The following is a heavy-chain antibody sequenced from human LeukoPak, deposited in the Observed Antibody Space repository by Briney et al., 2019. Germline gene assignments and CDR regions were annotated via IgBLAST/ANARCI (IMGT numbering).Heavy chain of an antibody. J-gene: IGHJ6*02. V-gene: IGHV4-34*01. Sequence: SETLSLTCAVYGGSFSGYYWSWIRQPPGKGLEWLGEINHSGSTNYNPSLKSRVTISVDTSKNQFSLKLSSVTAADTAVYYCARGLSGSSPGWYYYYGMDVWGQGTTVTVSS. D-gene: IGHD1-26*01. CDR1: GGSFSGYY. CDR3: ARGLSGSSPGWYYYYGMDV. CDR2: INHSGST.